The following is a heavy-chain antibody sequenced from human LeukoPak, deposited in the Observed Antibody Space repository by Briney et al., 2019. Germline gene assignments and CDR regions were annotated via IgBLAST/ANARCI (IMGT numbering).Heavy chain of an antibody. J-gene: IGHJ4*02. CDR2: IYHSGST. Sequence: SETLSLTCAVSGGSISSGGYSWSWIRQPPGKGLEWIGYIYHSGSTYYNPSLKSRVTISVDRSKDQFSLKLSSVTAADTAVYYCARAISLIEQWYFDYWGQGTLVTVSS. CDR1: GGSISSGGYS. D-gene: IGHD6-19*01. V-gene: IGHV4-30-2*01. CDR3: ARAISLIEQWYFDY.